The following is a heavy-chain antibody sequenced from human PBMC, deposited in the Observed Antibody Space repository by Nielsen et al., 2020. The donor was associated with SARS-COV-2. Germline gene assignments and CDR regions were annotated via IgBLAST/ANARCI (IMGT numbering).Heavy chain of an antibody. Sequence: GESLKISCAASGFTFSSYAMSWVRQAPGKGLEWVSAISGSGGSTYYADSVKGRFTISRDNSKNTLYLQMNSLRAEDTAVYYCARVFAYYDSSGPIDYWGQGTLVTVSS. D-gene: IGHD3-22*01. J-gene: IGHJ4*02. CDR2: ISGSGGST. CDR3: ARVFAYYDSSGPIDY. CDR1: GFTFSSYA. V-gene: IGHV3-23*01.